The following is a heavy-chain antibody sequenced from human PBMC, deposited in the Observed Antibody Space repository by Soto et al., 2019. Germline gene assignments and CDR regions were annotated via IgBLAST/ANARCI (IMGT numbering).Heavy chain of an antibody. Sequence: QVQLQESGPGLVKPSETLSLTCTVSGGSISSYYWSWIRQPPGKGLEWIGYIYYSGSTNYNPSLKGRVTISVDTSKNQFSLKLSSVTAADTAVYYCARDMVRGARGYYYYYMDVWGKGTTVTVSS. CDR3: ARDMVRGARGYYYYYMDV. V-gene: IGHV4-59*01. CDR2: IYYSGST. J-gene: IGHJ6*03. D-gene: IGHD3-10*01. CDR1: GGSISSYY.